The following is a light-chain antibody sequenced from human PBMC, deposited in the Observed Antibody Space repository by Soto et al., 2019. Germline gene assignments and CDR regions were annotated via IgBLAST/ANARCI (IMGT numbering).Light chain of an antibody. J-gene: IGKJ1*01. CDR1: QSISAS. V-gene: IGKV1-5*01. CDR3: QQYNSYS. Sequence: DIQMTQSPSTLSASVGDRVTITCRATQSISASLAWYQQKPGEAPTLLIYDASSLQSGVPSRFSGSGSGTEFTLTISSLQPDDFATYYCQQYNSYSFGQGTKVDIK. CDR2: DAS.